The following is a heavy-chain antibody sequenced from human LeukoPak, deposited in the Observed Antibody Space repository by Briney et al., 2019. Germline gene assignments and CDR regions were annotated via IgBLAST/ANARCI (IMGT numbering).Heavy chain of an antibody. CDR2: INHSGST. CDR1: GGSFSGYY. Sequence: TPSETLSLTCAVHGGSFSGYYWSSIRQPPGKGLEWIGEINHSGSTNYNQALKSRVTLSVDTSKNQFSLKLSSVTAADTAVYYCARGPRKYGYQLPREDYWGQGTLVTVSS. V-gene: IGHV4-34*01. CDR3: ARGPRKYGYQLPREDY. J-gene: IGHJ4*02. D-gene: IGHD2-2*01.